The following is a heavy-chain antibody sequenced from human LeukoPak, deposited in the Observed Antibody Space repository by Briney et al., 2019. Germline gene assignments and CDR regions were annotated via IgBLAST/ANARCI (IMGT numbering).Heavy chain of an antibody. CDR3: ARVAGELIGANWFDP. CDR1: GGTFSSYA. CDR2: IIPIFGTA. J-gene: IGHJ5*02. V-gene: IGHV1-69*13. Sequence: SVKVSCKASGGTFSSYAISWVRQAPGQGLEWMGGIIPIFGTANYAQKFQGRVTITADESASTAYMELSSLRSEDTAVYYCARVAGELIGANWFDPWGQGTLVTVSS. D-gene: IGHD3-10*01.